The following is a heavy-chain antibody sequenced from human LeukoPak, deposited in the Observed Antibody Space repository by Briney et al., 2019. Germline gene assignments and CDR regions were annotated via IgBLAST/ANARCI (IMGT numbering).Heavy chain of an antibody. V-gene: IGHV3-21*01. CDR2: ISSSSSYI. J-gene: IGHJ4*02. D-gene: IGHD3-16*01. Sequence: GGSLRLSCAASGFTFSSYSMNWVRQAPGKGLEWVSSISSSSSYIYYADSVKGRFTISRDNAKNSLYLQMNSLRAEDTAVYYCAKWGSSTLSGYWGQGTLVTVSS. CDR3: AKWGSSTLSGY. CDR1: GFTFSSYS.